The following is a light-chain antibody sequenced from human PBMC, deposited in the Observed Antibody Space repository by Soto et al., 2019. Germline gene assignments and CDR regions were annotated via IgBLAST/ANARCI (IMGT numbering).Light chain of an antibody. CDR2: DNN. V-gene: IGLV1-51*01. Sequence: QSVLTQPPSVSAAPGQKVTISCSGSSSNIGNNYVSWYQQLPGTAPKLLIYDNNKRPSGIPDRFSGSKSGTSATLGITGLQTGDEADYYCGTWDSSLSAYVFGTATNLTVL. J-gene: IGLJ1*01. CDR1: SSNIGNNY. CDR3: GTWDSSLSAYV.